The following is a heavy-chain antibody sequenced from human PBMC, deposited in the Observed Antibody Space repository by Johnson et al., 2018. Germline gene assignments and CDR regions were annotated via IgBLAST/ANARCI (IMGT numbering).Heavy chain of an antibody. CDR1: GFTFSSYW. J-gene: IGHJ6*03. CDR2: ISGSGGST. Sequence: VQLVQSGGGVVQPGRSLRLSCAASGFTFSSYWMHWVRQAPGKGLEWVSAISGSGGSTYYADSVKGRFTISRDNSKNTLYLQMNSLRAEDTAVYYCARVLMVRGVINYYYYMDVWGKGTTVTVSS. V-gene: IGHV3-23*04. D-gene: IGHD3-10*01. CDR3: ARVLMVRGVINYYYYMDV.